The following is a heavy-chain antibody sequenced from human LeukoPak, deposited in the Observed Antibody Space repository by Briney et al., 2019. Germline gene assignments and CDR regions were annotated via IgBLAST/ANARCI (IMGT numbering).Heavy chain of an antibody. V-gene: IGHV1-69*13. D-gene: IGHD1-26*01. CDR1: GYTLTELS. Sequence: SVKVSCKVSGYTLTELSMHWVRQAPGKGLEWMGGIIPIFGTANYAQKFQGRVTITADESTSTAYMELSSLRSEDTAVYYCAREGPSIVGATTPYYFDYWGQGTLVTVSS. CDR2: IIPIFGTA. J-gene: IGHJ4*02. CDR3: AREGPSIVGATTPYYFDY.